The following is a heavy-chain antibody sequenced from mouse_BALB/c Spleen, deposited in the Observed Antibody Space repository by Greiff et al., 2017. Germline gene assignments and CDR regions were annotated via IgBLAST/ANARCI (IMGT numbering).Heavy chain of an antibody. V-gene: IGHV1-9*01. Sequence: VQLQQSGAELMKPGASVKISCKATGYTFSSYWIEWVKQRPGHGLEWIGEILPGSGSTNYNEKFKGKATFTADTSSNTAYMQLSSLTSEDSAVYYCARNYRYDDGYAMDYWGQGTSVTVSS. CDR3: ARNYRYDDGYAMDY. D-gene: IGHD2-14*01. J-gene: IGHJ4*01. CDR2: ILPGSGST. CDR1: GYTFSSYW.